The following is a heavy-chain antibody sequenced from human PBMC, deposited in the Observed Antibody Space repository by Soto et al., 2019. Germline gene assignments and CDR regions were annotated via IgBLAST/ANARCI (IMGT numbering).Heavy chain of an antibody. Sequence: LVTRARRSPGSGVAIGGFGSYWGCISQPPGKGLEWIGTVYYNENTYYHPSLKSRVTISVDTAKNQFSLNLRSVTAADTAIYFCARRERYYGSPGWFDPWGQGTLVTVSS. D-gene: IGHD3-10*01. CDR3: ARRERYYGSPGWFDP. CDR1: GVAIGGFGSY. J-gene: IGHJ5*02. CDR2: VYYNENT. V-gene: IGHV4-39*01.